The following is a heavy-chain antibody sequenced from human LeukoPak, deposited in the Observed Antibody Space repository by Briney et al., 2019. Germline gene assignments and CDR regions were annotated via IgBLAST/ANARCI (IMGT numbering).Heavy chain of an antibody. Sequence: SETLSLTCSVSGNSISRYYWNWIRQPAGQGLEWIGLVYGSGGTNYNPNLKSRVTMSVDRSKNQFSLKMTSVTAADTAFYYCARDVAGDWFDLWGRGTLVTVSS. V-gene: IGHV4-4*07. CDR2: VYGSGGT. CDR1: GNSISRYY. J-gene: IGHJ5*02. D-gene: IGHD2-15*01. CDR3: ARDVAGDWFDL.